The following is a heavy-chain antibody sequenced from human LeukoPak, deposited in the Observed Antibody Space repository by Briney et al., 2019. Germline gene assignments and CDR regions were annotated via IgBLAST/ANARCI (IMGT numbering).Heavy chain of an antibody. J-gene: IGHJ6*02. D-gene: IGHD6-13*01. CDR2: ISSSSSYI. CDR3: AREVLAAAGTRYYYYYGMDV. Sequence: GGSLRLSCAASGFTFSSYSMNWVRQAPGKGLEWVSSISSSSSYIYYADSVKGRFTISRDNAKNSLYLQMNSLRAEDTAVYYCAREVLAAAGTRYYYYYGMDVWGQGTTATVSS. V-gene: IGHV3-21*01. CDR1: GFTFSSYS.